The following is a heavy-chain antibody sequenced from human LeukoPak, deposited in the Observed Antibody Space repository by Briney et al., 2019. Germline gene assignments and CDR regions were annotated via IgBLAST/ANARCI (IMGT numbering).Heavy chain of an antibody. CDR1: GFTFSSYA. V-gene: IGHV3-7*01. J-gene: IGHJ4*02. CDR3: ARDARSSGWYKDY. Sequence: PGGSLRLSCAASGFTFSSYAMHWVRQAPGKGLEWVVNIKQDGSEKYYVDSVKGRFTISRDNAKNSLYLQMNSLRAEDTAVYYCARDARSSGWYKDYWGQGTLVTVSS. CDR2: IKQDGSEK. D-gene: IGHD6-19*01.